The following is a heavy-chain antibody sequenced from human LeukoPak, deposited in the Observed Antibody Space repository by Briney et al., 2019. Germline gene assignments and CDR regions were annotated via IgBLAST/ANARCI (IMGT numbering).Heavy chain of an antibody. CDR3: ARCGAAVTTHFSH. Sequence: GASVKVSCKASGYSFSIYGITWARHAPGQGLEYLGWISASDGTTNYAQKVQDRVTMTTDTSTSTAYLESRSLRSEDTAVYYCARCGAAVTTHFSHWGQGTLVTVSS. J-gene: IGHJ4*02. V-gene: IGHV1-18*01. D-gene: IGHD4-17*01. CDR1: GYSFSIYG. CDR2: ISASDGTT.